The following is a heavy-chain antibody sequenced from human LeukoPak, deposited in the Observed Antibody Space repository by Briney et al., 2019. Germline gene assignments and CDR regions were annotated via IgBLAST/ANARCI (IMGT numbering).Heavy chain of an antibody. CDR2: IYYNGNT. Sequence: SETLSLTCAVYGGSFSGYYWNWIRRPPGKGLEWIGYIYYNGNTNYSPSLKSRVTMSVDASKNLFSLKVGSVTAADTAVYYCARGRSNYYGMDVWGQGTTVTVSS. V-gene: IGHV4-59*01. CDR3: ARGRSNYYGMDV. D-gene: IGHD1-26*01. J-gene: IGHJ6*02. CDR1: GGSFSGYY.